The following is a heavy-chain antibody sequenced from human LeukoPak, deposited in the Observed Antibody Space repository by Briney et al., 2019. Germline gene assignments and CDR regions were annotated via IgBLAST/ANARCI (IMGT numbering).Heavy chain of an antibody. CDR3: ARDEHY. Sequence: GGSLRLSCAASGFTFSSYAMHWVRQAPGKGLEWVAVISYDGSNKYYADSVKGRFTTSRDNSKNTLYLQMNSLRAEDTAVYYCARDEHYWGQGTLVTVSS. V-gene: IGHV3-30*04. CDR1: GFTFSSYA. CDR2: ISYDGSNK. J-gene: IGHJ4*02.